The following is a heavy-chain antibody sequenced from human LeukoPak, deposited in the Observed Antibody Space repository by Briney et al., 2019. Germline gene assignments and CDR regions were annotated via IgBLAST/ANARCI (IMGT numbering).Heavy chain of an antibody. V-gene: IGHV4-59*01. CDR3: ARAVYSSGWYGSDY. CDR2: IYYSGST. D-gene: IGHD6-19*01. CDR1: GGSISSYY. Sequence: SETLSLTCTVSGGSISSYYWNWIRQPPGKGLEWIGYIYYSGSTNYNPSLKSRVTISVDTSENQFSLKLTSVTAADTAVYYCARAVYSSGWYGSDYWGQGMLVTVSS. J-gene: IGHJ4*02.